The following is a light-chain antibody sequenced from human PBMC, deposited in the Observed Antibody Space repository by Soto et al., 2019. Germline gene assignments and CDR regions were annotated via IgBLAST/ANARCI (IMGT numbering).Light chain of an antibody. J-gene: IGKJ1*01. CDR2: AAS. CDR3: QKYNSAPPLWT. V-gene: IGKV1-27*01. Sequence: DIQMTQSPSPLSASVGDRVTITCRASQGISNYLAWYQQKPGKVPKLLIYAASTLQSGVPSRFSGSGSGTDFTLTISSLQPEDVATYYCQKYNSAPPLWTFGQGTKVEIK. CDR1: QGISNY.